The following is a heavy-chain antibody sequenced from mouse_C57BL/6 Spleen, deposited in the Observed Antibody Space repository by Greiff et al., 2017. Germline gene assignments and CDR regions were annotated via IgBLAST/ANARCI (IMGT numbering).Heavy chain of an antibody. V-gene: IGHV14-3*01. D-gene: IGHD1-1*01. CDR3: ARPSTVVDGYCGY. J-gene: IGHJ2*01. CDR1: GFNIKNTY. CDR2: IDPANGNT. Sequence: VQLKESVAELVRPGASVKLSCTASGFNIKNTYMHWVKQRPEQGLEWIGRIDPANGNTKYAPKFQGKATITADTSSNTACLQLSSLTSEDTAIYYCARPSTVVDGYCGYWGQGTTLTGSS.